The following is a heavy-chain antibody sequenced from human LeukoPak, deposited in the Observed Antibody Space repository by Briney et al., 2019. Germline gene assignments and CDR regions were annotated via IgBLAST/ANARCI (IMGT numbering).Heavy chain of an antibody. CDR3: ARDRYDILTSYYFSTYYYYMDV. CDR2: IYTSGST. CDR1: VDSISSYY. D-gene: IGHD3-9*01. Sequence: SETLSLTCTVSVDSISSYYGSWIRQPAGKGLEWIGRIYTSGSTNYNPSLKSRVTMSVDTSKNQFSLKLSSVTAADTAVYYCARDRYDILTSYYFSTYYYYMDVWGKGTTVTISS. V-gene: IGHV4-4*07. J-gene: IGHJ6*03.